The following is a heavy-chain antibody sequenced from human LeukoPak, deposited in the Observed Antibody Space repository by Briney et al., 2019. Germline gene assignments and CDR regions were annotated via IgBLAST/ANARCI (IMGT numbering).Heavy chain of an antibody. J-gene: IGHJ5*02. Sequence: ASVTVSCQASGYTFTSYYMHWVRQPPGRGLEWMGIINPSGGSTSYAQKFQGRVTMTRDTSTSPVYMELSSLRSADTAVYYCARDGGSTSPDWFDPWGQGTLVSVSA. CDR3: ARDGGSTSPDWFDP. CDR2: INPSGGST. D-gene: IGHD2-2*01. V-gene: IGHV1-46*01. CDR1: GYTFTSYY.